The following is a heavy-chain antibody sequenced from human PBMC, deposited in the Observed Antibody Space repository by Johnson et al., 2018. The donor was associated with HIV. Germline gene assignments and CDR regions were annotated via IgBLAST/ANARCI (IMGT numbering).Heavy chain of an antibody. V-gene: IGHV3-30*02. CDR2: IRYDGNNK. D-gene: IGHD6-13*01. CDR3: AKDFGSSSWHAFDV. J-gene: IGHJ3*01. CDR1: GFTFDDYA. Sequence: GFTFDDYAMHWVRQAPGKGLEWVAFIRYDGNNKFYADSVKGRFTISRDNSKNTLYLQMNNLRAEDTSVYYCAKDFGSSSWHAFDVWGQGTMVTVSS.